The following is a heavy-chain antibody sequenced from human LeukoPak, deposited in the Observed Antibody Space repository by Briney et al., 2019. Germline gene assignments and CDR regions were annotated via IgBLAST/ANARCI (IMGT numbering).Heavy chain of an antibody. CDR2: IKQDGSEK. D-gene: IGHD5-12*01. CDR1: GFTFSSYE. V-gene: IGHV3-7*01. CDR3: AREYVDIVATMLQGHYYYYMDV. Sequence: GGSLRLSCAASGFTFSSYEMNWVRQAPGKGLEWVANIKQDGSEKYYVDSVKGRFTISRDNAKNSLYLQMNSLRAEDTAVYYCAREYVDIVATMLQGHYYYYMDVWGKGTSVTVSS. J-gene: IGHJ6*03.